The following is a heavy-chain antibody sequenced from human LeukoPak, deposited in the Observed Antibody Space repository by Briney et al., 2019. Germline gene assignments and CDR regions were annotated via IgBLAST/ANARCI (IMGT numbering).Heavy chain of an antibody. CDR2: ISTGGGTI. J-gene: IGHJ4*02. V-gene: IGHV3-11*01. CDR1: GFTFSNFA. D-gene: IGHD3-10*01. CDR3: ARDHYGSGLFNY. Sequence: GGSLRLSCSASGFTFSNFAMSWIRQAPGKGLEWVSYISTGGGTIYYADSVRGRFTISRDNAKNSLYLQMNSLRAEDTAVYYCARDHYGSGLFNYWAQGTLVTVSS.